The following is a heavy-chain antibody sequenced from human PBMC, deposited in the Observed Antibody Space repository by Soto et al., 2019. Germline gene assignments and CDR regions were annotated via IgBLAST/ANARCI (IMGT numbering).Heavy chain of an antibody. D-gene: IGHD4-4*01. J-gene: IGHJ4*02. CDR2: ISGSGGST. Sequence: GGSLRLSCAASGVTFSSYAMSWVRKATGKGLEWVSAISGSGGSTYYADSVKGRFTISRDNSKNTLYLQMNSLRAEGTAVYYCAKDGSGYSNPFAYWGQGTLVTGSA. CDR1: GVTFSSYA. CDR3: AKDGSGYSNPFAY. V-gene: IGHV3-23*01.